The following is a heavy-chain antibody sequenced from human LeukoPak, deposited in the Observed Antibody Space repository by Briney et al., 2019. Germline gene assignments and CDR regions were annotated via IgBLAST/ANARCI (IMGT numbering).Heavy chain of an antibody. Sequence: SVKVSCKASGGTFSSYAISWVRQAPGQGLEWMGGIIPIFGTANYAQKSQGRVTITTDESTSTAYMELSSLRSEDTAVYYCARGPVAAAAPYGWFDPWGQGTLVTVSS. CDR2: IIPIFGTA. CDR1: GGTFSSYA. J-gene: IGHJ5*02. CDR3: ARGPVAAAAPYGWFDP. V-gene: IGHV1-69*05. D-gene: IGHD6-13*01.